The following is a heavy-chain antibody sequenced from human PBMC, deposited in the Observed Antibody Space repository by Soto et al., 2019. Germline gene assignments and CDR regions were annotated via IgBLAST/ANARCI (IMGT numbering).Heavy chain of an antibody. D-gene: IGHD6-13*01. CDR3: ARSYSSSWPYYYCGMDV. Sequence: EVQLVESGGGLVQPGGSLRLSCAASGFTFSSYDMHWVRQATGKGLEWVSAIGTAGDTYYPGSVKGRFTISRENARNSLYLQMNSLSAGDTAVYYCARSYSSSWPYYYCGMDVWGQGTTVTVSS. V-gene: IGHV3-13*01. J-gene: IGHJ6*02. CDR2: IGTAGDT. CDR1: GFTFSSYD.